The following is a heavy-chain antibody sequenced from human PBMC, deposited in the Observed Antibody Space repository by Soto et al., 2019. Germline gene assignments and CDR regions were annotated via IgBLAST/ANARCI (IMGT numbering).Heavy chain of an antibody. CDR3: ASVKEHNNWFDP. CDR1: GGGNSSDYR. J-gene: IGHJ5*02. V-gene: IGHV1-18*04. Sequence: ASVKVSCKASGGGNSSDYRTTWVRRAPEQGLEWMGWIIPNNGSANYAQNFQGRVTMTADTSTSTAYMELRSLRSDDTAVYYCASVKEHNNWFDPWGQGTLVTVSS. CDR2: IIPNNGSA.